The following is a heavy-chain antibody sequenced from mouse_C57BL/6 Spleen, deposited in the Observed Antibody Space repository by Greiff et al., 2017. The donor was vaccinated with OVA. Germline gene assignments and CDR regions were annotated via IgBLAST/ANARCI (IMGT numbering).Heavy chain of an antibody. CDR1: GYTFTDYY. CDR3: ARLKLTGTGFDY. Sequence: EVKLQQSGPELVKPGASVKISCKASGYTFTDYYMNWVKQSHGKSLEWIGDINPNNGGTSYNQKFKGKATLTVDKSSSTAYMELRSLTSEDSAVYYCARLKLTGTGFDYWGQGTTLTVSS. V-gene: IGHV1-26*01. J-gene: IGHJ2*01. D-gene: IGHD4-1*01. CDR2: INPNNGGT.